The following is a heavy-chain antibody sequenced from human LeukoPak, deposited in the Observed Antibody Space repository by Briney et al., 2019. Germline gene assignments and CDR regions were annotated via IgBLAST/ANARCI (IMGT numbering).Heavy chain of an antibody. J-gene: IGHJ4*02. Sequence: PGGSLRLFCGASGLAFNNFWQTWIPHAPGKGLEWVASISKDETHRQYAHSLRGRFTISRDNAKNLLYLQMSSLRADDTAMYYCAKNSGYYRLDSWGQSTLVIVSS. V-gene: IGHV3-7*01. CDR1: GLAFNNFW. D-gene: IGHD5-12*01. CDR2: ISKDETHR. CDR3: AKNSGYYRLDS.